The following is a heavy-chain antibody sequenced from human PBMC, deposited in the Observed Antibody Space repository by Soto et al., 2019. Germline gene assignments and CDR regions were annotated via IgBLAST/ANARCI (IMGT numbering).Heavy chain of an antibody. D-gene: IGHD3-3*01. V-gene: IGHV4-30-4*01. CDR3: ARDGAFWSGYYLDY. CDR1: GGSISSGDYY. J-gene: IGHJ4*02. Sequence: SETLSLTCTVSGGSISSGDYYWSWIRQPPGKGLEWIGYIYYSGSTYYNPSLKNRVTISVDTSKNQFSLKLSSVTATDTSVYYCARDGAFWSGYYLDYWGQGTLVTVSS. CDR2: IYYSGST.